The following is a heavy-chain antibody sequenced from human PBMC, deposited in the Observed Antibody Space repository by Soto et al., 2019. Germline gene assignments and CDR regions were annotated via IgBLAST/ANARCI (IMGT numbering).Heavy chain of an antibody. D-gene: IGHD3-3*01. CDR1: GGSISSYY. V-gene: IGHV4-59*01. CDR3: ARAEGLYYDFWSGYYPCPTDV. J-gene: IGHJ6*04. CDR2: IYYSGST. Sequence: PSETLSLTCTVSGGSISSYYWSWIRQPPGKGLEWIGYIYYSGSTNYNPSPQSRVTISVDTSKNQFSLKLSSVTAADTAVYYCARAEGLYYDFWSGYYPCPTDVWGKGTTVTVSS.